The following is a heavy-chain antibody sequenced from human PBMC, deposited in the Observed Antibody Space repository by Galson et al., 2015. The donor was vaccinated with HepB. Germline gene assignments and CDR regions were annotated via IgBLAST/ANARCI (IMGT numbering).Heavy chain of an antibody. Sequence: SVKVSCKVSGYTLTELSMHWVRQAPGKGLEWMGGFDPEDGETIYAQKFQGRVTMTEDTSTDTAYMELSSLRSEDTAVYYCATVRRLHYDFWSGYYLGYFDYWGQGTLVTVSS. J-gene: IGHJ4*02. D-gene: IGHD3-3*01. V-gene: IGHV1-24*01. CDR1: GYTLTELS. CDR3: ATVRRLHYDFWSGYYLGYFDY. CDR2: FDPEDGET.